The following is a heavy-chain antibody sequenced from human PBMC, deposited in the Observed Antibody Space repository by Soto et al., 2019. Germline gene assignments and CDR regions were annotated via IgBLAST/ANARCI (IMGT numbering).Heavy chain of an antibody. CDR2: INHSGST. D-gene: IGHD2-21*02. Sequence: PSETLSLTCAVYGGSFSGYYWSWIRQPPGKGLEWIGEINHSGSTNYNPSLKSRVTISVDTSKNQFSLKLSSVTAADTAVYYCARVNRAYCGGDCYSGYFDYWGQGTLVTVYS. J-gene: IGHJ4*02. CDR3: ARVNRAYCGGDCYSGYFDY. V-gene: IGHV4-34*01. CDR1: GGSFSGYY.